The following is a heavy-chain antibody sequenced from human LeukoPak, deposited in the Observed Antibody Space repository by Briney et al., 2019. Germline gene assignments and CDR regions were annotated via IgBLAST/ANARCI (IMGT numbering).Heavy chain of an antibody. CDR1: GGSISSYY. CDR3: ARGARGYSYGPYDY. D-gene: IGHD5-18*01. Sequence: KSSETLSLTCTVSGGSISSYYGRWIRHPPGKGLEWIGYIHYSGSTDYNPSLKSRVTISIDTSKPQFSLILSPGTAAETAVYYCARGARGYSYGPYDYWGQGTLATVSP. CDR2: IHYSGST. V-gene: IGHV4-59*01. J-gene: IGHJ4*02.